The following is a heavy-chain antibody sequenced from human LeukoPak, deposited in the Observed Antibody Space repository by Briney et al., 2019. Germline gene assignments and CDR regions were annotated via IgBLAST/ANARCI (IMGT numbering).Heavy chain of an antibody. CDR3: ARARLGVVAAYAFDI. Sequence: SGTLSLICTVSGGSISSYYWSWIRQPPGKGLEWIGYIYYSGSTNYNPSLKSRVTISVDTSKNQFSLKLSSVTAADTAVYYCARARLGVVAAYAFDIWGQGTMVTVSS. D-gene: IGHD2-15*01. CDR2: IYYSGST. J-gene: IGHJ3*02. CDR1: GGSISSYY. V-gene: IGHV4-59*01.